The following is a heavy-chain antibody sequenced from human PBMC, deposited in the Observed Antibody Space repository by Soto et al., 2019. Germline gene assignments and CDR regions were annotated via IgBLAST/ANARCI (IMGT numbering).Heavy chain of an antibody. J-gene: IGHJ4*02. CDR1: GFFFEDYA. D-gene: IGHD3-10*01. V-gene: IGHV3-9*01. Sequence: EVQLVESGGGLVQPGRSLRLSCAASGFFFEDYAMHWVRQAPGKGLEWVSAISWNSGNIGYADSVKGRFTISRDNAKKSLYLQMNSLRTEDTAFYFCAKDMRSSQGGSYAAELWGQGTLVTVSS. CDR3: AKDMRSSQGGSYAAEL. CDR2: ISWNSGNI.